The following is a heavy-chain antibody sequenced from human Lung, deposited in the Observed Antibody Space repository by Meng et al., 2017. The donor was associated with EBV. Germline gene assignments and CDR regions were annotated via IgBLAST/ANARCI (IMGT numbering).Heavy chain of an antibody. CDR1: GFTFSKYW. Sequence: ELQVLGAVGVMFRPWGCLRLSGCGSGFTFSKYWMHWVRQAPGMGLDGVTRLNEHGAITTYADSVRGRFTISRDNAKNTLYLQMNSLRTEDTAVYYCSRDLVGSDDSWGRGTLVTVSS. CDR3: SRDLVGSDDS. CDR2: LNEHGAIT. J-gene: IGHJ5*01. D-gene: IGHD2-8*02. V-gene: IGHV3-74*01.